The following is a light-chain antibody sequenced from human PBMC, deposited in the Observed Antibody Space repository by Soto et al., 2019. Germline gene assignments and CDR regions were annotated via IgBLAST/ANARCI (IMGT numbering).Light chain of an antibody. Sequence: ETVLTQSPATLSLSPGERATLSCRASQSVSSYLVWYQQKPGQAPRLLFYDASNRASGIPARFSGSGSGTDFTLTISSLEPEDFAVYYCQQRSNWPPTFGQGTKVEIK. CDR3: QQRSNWPPT. J-gene: IGKJ1*01. V-gene: IGKV3-11*01. CDR1: QSVSSY. CDR2: DAS.